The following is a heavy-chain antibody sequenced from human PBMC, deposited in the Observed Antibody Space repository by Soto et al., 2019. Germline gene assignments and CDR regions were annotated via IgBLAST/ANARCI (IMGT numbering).Heavy chain of an antibody. D-gene: IGHD3-22*01. CDR2: INHSGST. CDR3: AGFDPRGYLRTNDY. J-gene: IGHJ4*02. Sequence: PSETLSLTCAVYGGSFSGYYWSWIRQPPGKGLEWIGEINHSGSTNYNPSLKRRVTISVDTSKNQFSLKLSSVTAADTAVYYCAGFDPRGYLRTNDYWGQGTLVTVSS. CDR1: GGSFSGYY. V-gene: IGHV4-34*01.